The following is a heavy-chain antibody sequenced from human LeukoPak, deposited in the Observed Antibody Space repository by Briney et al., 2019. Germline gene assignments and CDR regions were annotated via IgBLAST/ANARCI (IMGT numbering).Heavy chain of an antibody. Sequence: SETLSLTCAVYGGSFSGYYWSWIRQPPGKGLEWIGEINHSGSTNYNPFLKSRVTISVDTSKNQSSLKLSSVTAADTAVYYCARGGTYYYDSSERTYYFDYWGQGTLVTVSS. CDR2: INHSGST. J-gene: IGHJ4*02. CDR3: ARGGTYYYDSSERTYYFDY. V-gene: IGHV4-34*01. D-gene: IGHD3-22*01. CDR1: GGSFSGYY.